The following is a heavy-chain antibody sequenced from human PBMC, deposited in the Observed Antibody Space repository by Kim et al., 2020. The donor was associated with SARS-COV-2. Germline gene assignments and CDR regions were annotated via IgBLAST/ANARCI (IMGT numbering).Heavy chain of an antibody. D-gene: IGHD2-2*01. Sequence: ASVKVSCKVSGYTLTELSMHWVRQAPGKGLEWMGGFDPEDGETIYAQKFQGRVTMTEDTSTDTAYMELSSLRSEDTAVYYCATASLRDDAFDIWGQGTMVTVSS. CDR2: FDPEDGET. CDR3: ATASLRDDAFDI. CDR1: GYTLTELS. J-gene: IGHJ3*02. V-gene: IGHV1-24*01.